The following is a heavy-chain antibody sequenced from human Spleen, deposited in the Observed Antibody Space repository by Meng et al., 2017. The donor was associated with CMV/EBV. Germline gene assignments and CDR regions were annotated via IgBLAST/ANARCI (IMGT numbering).Heavy chain of an antibody. V-gene: IGHV3-7*04. CDR3: ARGFTGG. D-gene: IGHD1-1*01. Sequence: GESLKISCAASGFTFSNYWMSWVRQAPGKGLEWVANIKQDESEKYYVGSVKGRFSISRDNAKNSLYLQMNSLRVEDTAVYYCARGFTGGWGQGTLVTVSS. CDR1: GFTFSNYW. CDR2: IKQDESEK. J-gene: IGHJ4*02.